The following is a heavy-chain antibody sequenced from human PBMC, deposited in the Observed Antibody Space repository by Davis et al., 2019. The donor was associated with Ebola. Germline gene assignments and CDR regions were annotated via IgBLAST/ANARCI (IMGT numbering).Heavy chain of an antibody. CDR3: ARVADYGDYRFDY. Sequence: GESLKISCAASGFTFSDYYMSWIRQAPGKGLEWVSYISSSGSTIYYADSVKGRFTISRDNAKNSLYLQMNSLRAEDTAVYYCARVADYGDYRFDYWGQGTLVTVSS. CDR2: ISSSGSTI. V-gene: IGHV3-11*01. CDR1: GFTFSDYY. J-gene: IGHJ4*02. D-gene: IGHD4-17*01.